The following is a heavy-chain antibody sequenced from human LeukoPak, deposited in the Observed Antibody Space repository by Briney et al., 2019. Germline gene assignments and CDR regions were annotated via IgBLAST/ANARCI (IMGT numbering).Heavy chain of an antibody. CDR1: GFKFDDYG. D-gene: IGHD6-19*01. V-gene: IGHV3-20*04. Sequence: PGGSLRLSCAASGFKFDDYGMSWVRQAPGKGLEWVSGINWNGGSTGYADSVRGRFTISRDNAKNSLYLQMNSLRAEDTALYYCARDKYSSGWYDAFDIWGQGTMVTVSS. J-gene: IGHJ3*02. CDR2: INWNGGST. CDR3: ARDKYSSGWYDAFDI.